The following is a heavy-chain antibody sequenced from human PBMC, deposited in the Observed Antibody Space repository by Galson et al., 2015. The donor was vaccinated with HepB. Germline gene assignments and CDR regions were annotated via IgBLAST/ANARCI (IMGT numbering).Heavy chain of an antibody. J-gene: IGHJ6*02. CDR3: AKAGSPYDYSYGMDV. D-gene: IGHD3-16*01. V-gene: IGHV3-30*18. CDR2: TSNDGSMK. Sequence: SLRLSCAASGFIFGNYEIHWVRQAPGKGLEWVAVTSNDGSMKFYAGSVKGRFTISRDSPRNTLFLQMNNLRAEDAAVYYCAKAGSPYDYSYGMDVWGQGTTVTVSS. CDR1: GFIFGNYE.